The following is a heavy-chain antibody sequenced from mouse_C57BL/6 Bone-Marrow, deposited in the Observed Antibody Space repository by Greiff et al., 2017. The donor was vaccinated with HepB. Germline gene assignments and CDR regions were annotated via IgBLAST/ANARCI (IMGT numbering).Heavy chain of an antibody. V-gene: IGHV2-2*01. D-gene: IGHD2-4*01. Sequence: QVQLKESGPGLVQPSQSLSITCTVSGFSLTSYGVHWVRQSPGKGLEWLGVIWSGGSTDYKAAFISRLSISKDNSKSQVFFKMNSLQADDTAIYYCAAQLYDYDWPYWGQGTSVTVSS. J-gene: IGHJ4*01. CDR1: GFSLTSYG. CDR3: AAQLYDYDWPY. CDR2: IWSGGST.